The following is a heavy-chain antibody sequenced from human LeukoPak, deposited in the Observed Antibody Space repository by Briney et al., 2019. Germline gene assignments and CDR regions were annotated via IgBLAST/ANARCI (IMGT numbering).Heavy chain of an antibody. J-gene: IGHJ4*02. V-gene: IGHV4-59*01. Sequence: SETLSLTCTVSGGSISSYYWSWIRQPPGKGLEWIGYIYYSGSTNYNPSLKSRVTISVDTSKNQFSLKLSSVTAADTAVYYCAREGVYCSSTSCYLGNYYFDYWGQGTLVTVSS. CDR2: IYYSGST. D-gene: IGHD2-2*01. CDR3: AREGVYCSSTSCYLGNYYFDY. CDR1: GGSISSYY.